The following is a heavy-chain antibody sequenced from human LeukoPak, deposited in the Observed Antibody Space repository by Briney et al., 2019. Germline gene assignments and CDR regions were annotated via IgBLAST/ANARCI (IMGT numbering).Heavy chain of an antibody. CDR2: IYYSGST. CDR3: ARRRPSVVVVANDAFDI. Sequence: SETLSLTCTVSGGSISSSSYYWGWIRQPPGTGLEWIGSIYYSGSTYYNPSLKSRVTISVDTSKNQFSLKLSSVTAADTAVYYCARRRPSVVVVANDAFDIWGQGTMVTVSS. CDR1: GGSISSSSYY. V-gene: IGHV4-39*01. D-gene: IGHD2-15*01. J-gene: IGHJ3*02.